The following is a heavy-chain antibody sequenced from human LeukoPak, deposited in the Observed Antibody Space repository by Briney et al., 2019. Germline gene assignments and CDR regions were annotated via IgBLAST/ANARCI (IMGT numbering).Heavy chain of an antibody. Sequence: PGGSLRLSCAASGFTFNTYSMNGARQARGKGLEGVSTISDSGGGTYYADSVKGRFTISRDNSKNTLYLQMNSLRAEDTAVYYCDGADFWGQGTLVTVSS. CDR2: ISDSGGGT. CDR1: GFTFNTYS. CDR3: DGADF. J-gene: IGHJ4*02. V-gene: IGHV3-23*01.